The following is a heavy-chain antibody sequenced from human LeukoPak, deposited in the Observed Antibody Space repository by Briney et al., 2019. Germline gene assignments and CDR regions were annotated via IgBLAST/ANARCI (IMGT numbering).Heavy chain of an antibody. CDR3: ATVSDSSGWYYFDY. Sequence: GGSLRLSCTASGFTFRMYAMSWVRQAPGKGLEWVSAISRSDASTYYADSVRGRFTISRDNSKNTLYLQMNSLRAEDTAVYYCATVSDSSGWYYFDYWGQGTLVTVSS. D-gene: IGHD6-19*01. CDR1: GFTFRMYA. J-gene: IGHJ4*02. V-gene: IGHV3-23*01. CDR2: ISRSDAST.